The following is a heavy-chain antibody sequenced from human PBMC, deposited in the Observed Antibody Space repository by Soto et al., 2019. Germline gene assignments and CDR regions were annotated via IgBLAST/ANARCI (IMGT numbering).Heavy chain of an antibody. D-gene: IGHD3-3*01. CDR3: ASHWRPGRWFDP. Sequence: SETLSLTCTVSGGSISSGGYYWSWIRQHPGKGLEWIGDIYYSGSTYYNQSLKSRVTISVDTSKNQFSLKLSSVTAAATAVYYGASHWRPGRWFDPWGQGTLVTVSS. CDR2: IYYSGST. J-gene: IGHJ5*02. CDR1: GGSISSGGYY. V-gene: IGHV4-31*03.